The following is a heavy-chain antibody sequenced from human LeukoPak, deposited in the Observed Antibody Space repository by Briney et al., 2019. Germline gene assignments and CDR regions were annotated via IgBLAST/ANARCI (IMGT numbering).Heavy chain of an antibody. Sequence: PGGSLRLSCTASGFTFGDYAMSWVRQAPGKGLEWVGFIRSKAYGGTTEYAASVKGRFTISRDDSKSIAYLQMHNLKTEDTAVYYCTRDQRAYYYGSGSQSHWGQGTLVTVSS. V-gene: IGHV3-49*04. D-gene: IGHD3-10*01. CDR3: TRDQRAYYYGSGSQSH. CDR2: IRSKAYGGTT. J-gene: IGHJ4*02. CDR1: GFTFGDYA.